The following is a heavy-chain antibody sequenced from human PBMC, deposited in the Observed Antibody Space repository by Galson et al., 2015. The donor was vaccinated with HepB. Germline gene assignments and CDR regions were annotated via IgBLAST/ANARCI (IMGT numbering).Heavy chain of an antibody. D-gene: IGHD3-10*01. Sequence: SLRLSCAASGFTFSSYAMHWVRQAPGKGLEWVAVISYDGSNKYYADSVKGRFTISRDNSKNTLYLQMNSLRAEDTAVYYCARAPVNYYYYGMDVWGQGTTVTVSS. CDR2: ISYDGSNK. CDR1: GFTFSSYA. CDR3: ARAPVNYYYYGMDV. V-gene: IGHV3-30*14. J-gene: IGHJ6*02.